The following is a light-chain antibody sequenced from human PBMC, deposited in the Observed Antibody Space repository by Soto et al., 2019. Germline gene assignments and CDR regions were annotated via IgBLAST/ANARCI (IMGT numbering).Light chain of an antibody. CDR1: SNDVGAYNY. V-gene: IGLV2-14*01. CDR2: DVS. J-gene: IGLJ2*01. Sequence: QSALTQPASVSGSPGQSITISCTGTSNDVGAYNYVSWYQQHPGKAPKLIIYDVSSRPSGVSNRFSGSKSGNTASLTISGLQAEDEADYYCSSYTSSRTLVFGGGTKVTVL. CDR3: SSYTSSRTLV.